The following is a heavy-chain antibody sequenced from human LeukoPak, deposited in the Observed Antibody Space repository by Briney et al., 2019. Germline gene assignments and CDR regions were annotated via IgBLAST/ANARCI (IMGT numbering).Heavy chain of an antibody. CDR2: ISDSGGST. Sequence: PGGSLRLSCAASGFTLSSYAMSWVRQAPGKGLEWVSAISDSGGSTYYADSVKGRFTISRDNSKNTLYLQMNSLRAEDTAVYYCAKYRPDCYDSSGSWDYWGQGALGTVSS. CDR1: GFTLSSYA. CDR3: AKYRPDCYDSSGSWDY. V-gene: IGHV3-23*01. D-gene: IGHD3-22*01. J-gene: IGHJ4*02.